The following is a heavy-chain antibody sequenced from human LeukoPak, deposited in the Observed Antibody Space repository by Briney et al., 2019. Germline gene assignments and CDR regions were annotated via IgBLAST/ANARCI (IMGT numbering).Heavy chain of an antibody. CDR2: IHYDGSNK. J-gene: IGHJ1*01. V-gene: IGHV3-30*02. CDR3: AKDERQWLPRGAYFQH. D-gene: IGHD6-19*01. CDR1: GFTFSSYG. Sequence: TGGSLRLSCAASGFTFSSYGMHWVRRAPGKGLEWVAFIHYDGSNKYYADSVKGRFTISRDNSKNTLYLQMNSLRAEDTAVYYCAKDERQWLPRGAYFQHWGQGTLVTVSS.